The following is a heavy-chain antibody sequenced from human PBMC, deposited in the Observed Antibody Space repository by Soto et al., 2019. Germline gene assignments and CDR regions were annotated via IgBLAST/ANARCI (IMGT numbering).Heavy chain of an antibody. J-gene: IGHJ5*02. Sequence: GAPVKVSRKASGGTFSSYAISWVRQAPGQGVEWMGGIIPIFGTANYAQKFQGRVTITADESTSTAYMELSSLRSEDTAVYYCARDRVPAAISQRYNRLAPWGQGTLVTVSS. CDR2: IIPIFGTA. V-gene: IGHV1-69*13. CDR3: ARDRVPAAISQRYNRLAP. D-gene: IGHD2-2*01. CDR1: GGTFSSYA.